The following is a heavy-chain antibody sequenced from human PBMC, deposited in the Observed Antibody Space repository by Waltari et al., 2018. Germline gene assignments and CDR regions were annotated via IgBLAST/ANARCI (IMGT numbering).Heavy chain of an antibody. CDR1: GGSISSSNW. CDR3: ASRQVPTLEDYYYGMDV. J-gene: IGHJ6*02. V-gene: IGHV4-4*02. D-gene: IGHD1-1*01. Sequence: LVKPSGTLSLTCAVSGGSISSSNWWSGVRQTPGKGLEWIGEIYHSGSTNYNPSLKSRVTISVDKSKNQFSLKLSSVTAADTAVYYCASRQVPTLEDYYYGMDVWGQGTTVTVSS. CDR2: IYHSGST.